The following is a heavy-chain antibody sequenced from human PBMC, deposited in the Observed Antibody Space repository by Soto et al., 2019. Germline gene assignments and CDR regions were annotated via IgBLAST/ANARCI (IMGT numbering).Heavy chain of an antibody. V-gene: IGHV3-23*01. CDR3: AKNLRFLEWSYYYYGMDV. CDR2: ISGSGGST. D-gene: IGHD3-3*01. Sequence: GGSLRLSCAASGFTFSSYAMSWVRQAPGKGLEWVSAISGSGGSTYYADSVKGRFTISRDNSKNTLYLQMNSLRAEDTAVYYCAKNLRFLEWSYYYYGMDVWGQGTTVTVSS. J-gene: IGHJ6*02. CDR1: GFTFSSYA.